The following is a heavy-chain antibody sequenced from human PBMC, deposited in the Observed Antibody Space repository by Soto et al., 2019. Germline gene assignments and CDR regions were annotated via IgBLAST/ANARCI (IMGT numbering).Heavy chain of an antibody. V-gene: IGHV1-8*01. Sequence: GASVKVSCKASGYTFTSYDINWVRQATGQGLEWMGWMNPNSGNTGYAQKFQGRVTMTRNTSISTAYMELSSLRSEDTAVYYCARGNYDFWSGYYSGHYYYYMDVWGKGTTVTVSS. J-gene: IGHJ6*03. CDR1: GYTFTSYD. CDR2: MNPNSGNT. D-gene: IGHD3-3*01. CDR3: ARGNYDFWSGYYSGHYYYYMDV.